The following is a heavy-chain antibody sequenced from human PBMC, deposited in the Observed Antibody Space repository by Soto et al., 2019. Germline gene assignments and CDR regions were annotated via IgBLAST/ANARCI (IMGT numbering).Heavy chain of an antibody. CDR3: ARGGVSTRTFDY. D-gene: IGHD3-3*01. CDR2: IYPSESDT. CDR1: GYNFAGYW. Sequence: RVQSLTISCKASGYNFAGYWISWVRQMPGKVLELMGIIYPSESDTRYRPSFQGQVTISADKSISSAYLQWSSLRASDTAMYYCARGGVSTRTFDYWGQGTQVPVSS. J-gene: IGHJ4*02. V-gene: IGHV5-51*01.